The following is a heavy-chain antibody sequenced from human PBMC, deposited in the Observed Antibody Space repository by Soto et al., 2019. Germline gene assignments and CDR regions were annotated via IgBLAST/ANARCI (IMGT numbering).Heavy chain of an antibody. J-gene: IGHJ4*02. CDR1: GCSINRGDYY. V-gene: IGHV4-31*03. D-gene: IGHD4-17*01. CDR3: AGEEDYGGNLVAD. Sequence: VQLQESCPGQVKPPQSRASTCTVSGCSINRGDYYWSCIRHLPGDALEWIGYISHSGATYYNPSPKSRVTISVDTSKSQVSLNLISVTAADTAVYYFAGEEDYGGNLVADWCQRTLVTVSS. CDR2: ISHSGAT.